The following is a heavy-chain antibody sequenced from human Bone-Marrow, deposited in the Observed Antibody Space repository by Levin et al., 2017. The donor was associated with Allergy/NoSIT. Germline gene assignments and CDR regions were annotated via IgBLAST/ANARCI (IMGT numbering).Heavy chain of an antibody. J-gene: IGHJ5*02. CDR3: ARDTAAAAGNTLGWFDP. Sequence: GGSLRLSCAASGFTFSSRWMSWVRQAPGKGLEWVANINQDASEKYYVDSVKGRFTISRDNAKNSLSLQMNSLRAEDTAVYYCARDTAAAAGNTLGWFDPWGQGTLVSVSS. CDR2: INQDASEK. CDR1: GFTFSSRW. D-gene: IGHD6-13*01. V-gene: IGHV3-7*01.